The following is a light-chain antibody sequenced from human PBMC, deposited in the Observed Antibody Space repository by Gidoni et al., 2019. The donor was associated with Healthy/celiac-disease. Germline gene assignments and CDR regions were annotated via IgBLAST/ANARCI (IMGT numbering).Light chain of an antibody. V-gene: IGKV3-15*01. Sequence: EIVMTQSPATLSVSPGERATLSCRASQSVSSNLAWYQQKPGQAPRLLIYSASTRATGIPARFSGSGSGTEFTLTISSLQSEDFAVYYCQQYNNWPRTFGQXTKVEIK. CDR2: SAS. CDR3: QQYNNWPRT. J-gene: IGKJ1*01. CDR1: QSVSSN.